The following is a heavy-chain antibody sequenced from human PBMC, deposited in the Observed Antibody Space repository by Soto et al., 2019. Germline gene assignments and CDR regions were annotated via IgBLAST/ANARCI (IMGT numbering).Heavy chain of an antibody. CDR2: IYYSGST. Sequence: SETLSLTCTVSGGSISSYYWSWIRQPPGKGLEWIGYIYYSGSTNYNPSLKSRVTISVDTSKNQFSLKLSSVTAADTAVYYCARDERQWLAPYGYYYMDVWGKGTTVTVSS. CDR3: ARDERQWLAPYGYYYMDV. J-gene: IGHJ6*03. V-gene: IGHV4-59*01. D-gene: IGHD6-19*01. CDR1: GGSISSYY.